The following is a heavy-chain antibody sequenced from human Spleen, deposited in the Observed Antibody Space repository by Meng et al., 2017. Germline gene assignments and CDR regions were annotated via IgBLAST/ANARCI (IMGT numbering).Heavy chain of an antibody. J-gene: IGHJ4*02. CDR3: ARGLLLAALRN. V-gene: IGHV4-4*02. CDR1: GGSISSSNW. CDR2: IYHIGST. D-gene: IGHD6-6*01. Sequence: QGQLQESGPGLVKPSGTLSLTCGVSGGSISSSNWWTWVRQPPGKGLEWIGEIYHIGSTNYNPSLKSRVTISVDMSKNQFSLKLSSVTAADTAVYYCARGLLLAALRNWGQGTLVTVSS.